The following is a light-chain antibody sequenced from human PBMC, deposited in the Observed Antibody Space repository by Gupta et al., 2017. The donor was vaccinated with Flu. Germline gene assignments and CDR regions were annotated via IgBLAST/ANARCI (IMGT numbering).Light chain of an antibody. CDR2: KAY. Sequence: QKPGKAHKLMIYKAYSVERGVPSRFSGRGSGTEFTITIRSRKPDDFATYYWQEYNTYAWTFGQGTKVEVK. J-gene: IGKJ1*01. CDR3: QEYNTYAWT. V-gene: IGKV1-5*03.